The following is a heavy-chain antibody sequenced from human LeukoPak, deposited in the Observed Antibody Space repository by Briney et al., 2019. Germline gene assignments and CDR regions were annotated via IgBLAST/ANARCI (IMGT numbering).Heavy chain of an antibody. CDR3: ARVLGFDWAFDI. D-gene: IGHD3-10*01. CDR2: IYTSVST. J-gene: IGHJ3*02. V-gene: IGHV4-4*07. CDR1: VGSISSYY. Sequence: PSETLSLTCSVSVGSISSYYWSWIRQPAGKGVEWIGRIYTSVSTNYNPSRKSRVTMSVDASKNQFILKLSSVTAADTAVYYCARVLGFDWAFDIWGQGTMVTVSS.